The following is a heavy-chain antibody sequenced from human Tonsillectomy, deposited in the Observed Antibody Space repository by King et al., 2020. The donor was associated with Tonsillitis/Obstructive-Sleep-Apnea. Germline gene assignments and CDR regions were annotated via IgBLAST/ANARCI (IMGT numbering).Heavy chain of an antibody. D-gene: IGHD3-9*01. V-gene: IGHV3-13*01. J-gene: IGHJ6*02. Sequence: VQLVESGGGLVQPGGSLRLSCAASGFTFSSYAMLWVRHPTGKGLEWFSAIGSAVDTYYPASVKGRFTISRENVKNYLYLQMNSLRAGDTAVYYCARLDYDILTGDYYGMDVWGQGTTVTVSS. CDR3: ARLDYDILTGDYYGMDV. CDR1: GFTFSSYA. CDR2: IGSAVDT.